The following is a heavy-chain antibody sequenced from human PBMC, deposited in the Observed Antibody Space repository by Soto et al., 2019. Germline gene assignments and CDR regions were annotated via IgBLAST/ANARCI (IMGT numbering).Heavy chain of an antibody. D-gene: IGHD2-2*01. CDR1: GYTFTSYA. CDR2: INAGNGNT. CDR3: ARVGYCSSTSCYGGVRWLDP. J-gene: IGHJ5*02. V-gene: IGHV1-3*01. Sequence: QVQLVQSGAEVKKPGASVKVSCKASGYTFTSYAMHWVRQAPGQRLEWMGWINAGNGNTKYSQKFQGRVTITRDTSASTAYMELSSLRSEDTAVYYCARVGYCSSTSCYGGVRWLDPWGQGTLVTVSS.